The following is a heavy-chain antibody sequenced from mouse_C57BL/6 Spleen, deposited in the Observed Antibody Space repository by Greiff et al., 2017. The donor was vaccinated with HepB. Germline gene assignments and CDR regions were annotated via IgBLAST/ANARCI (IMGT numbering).Heavy chain of an antibody. CDR1: GYTFTDYE. D-gene: IGHD1-1*01. J-gene: IGHJ1*03. CDR3: TRDGSSSHWYFDV. CDR2: IDPETGGT. Sequence: QVQLKESGAELVRPGASVTLSCKASGYTFTDYEMHWVKQTPVHGLEWIGAIDPETGGTAYNQKFKGKAILTADKSSSTAYMELRSLTSEDSAVYYCTRDGSSSHWYFDVWGTGTTVTVSS. V-gene: IGHV1-15*01.